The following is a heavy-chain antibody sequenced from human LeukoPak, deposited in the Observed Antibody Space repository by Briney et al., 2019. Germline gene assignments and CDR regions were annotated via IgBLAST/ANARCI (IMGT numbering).Heavy chain of an antibody. V-gene: IGHV3-23*01. J-gene: IGHJ3*02. Sequence: GGSLRLSCAASGFTFSSYAMSWVRQAPGKGLEWVSAISGSSGSTYYADSVKGRFTISRDNSKNTLYLQMNSLRAEDTAVYYCAKVPHYGDYVIWGQGTMVTVSS. D-gene: IGHD4-17*01. CDR3: AKVPHYGDYVI. CDR2: ISGSSGST. CDR1: GFTFSSYA.